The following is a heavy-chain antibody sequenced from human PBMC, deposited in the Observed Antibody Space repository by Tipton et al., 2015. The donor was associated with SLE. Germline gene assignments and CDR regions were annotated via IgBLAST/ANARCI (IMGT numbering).Heavy chain of an antibody. Sequence: TPSLTCAVYGGSFSGYYWTWIRQPPGKGLEWIGEINHGGSTNYNPSLKSRVTISEDTSKNQFSLKLTSVTAADTAIYYCVRGHPHIVVLIGGGWFDPWGQGTLVTVSS. D-gene: IGHD2-21*01. CDR1: GGSFSGYY. CDR3: VRGHPHIVVLIGGGWFDP. V-gene: IGHV4-34*01. CDR2: INHGGST. J-gene: IGHJ5*02.